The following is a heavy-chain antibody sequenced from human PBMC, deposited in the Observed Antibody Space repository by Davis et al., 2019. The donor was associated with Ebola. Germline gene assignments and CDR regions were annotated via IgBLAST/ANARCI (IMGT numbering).Heavy chain of an antibody. CDR1: GGSNSVSGFY. D-gene: IGHD1-1*01. V-gene: IGHV4-39*07. Sequence: SETLSLTCTVSGGSNSVSGFYYVWIRQPPGKGLEWIGSIYHSGSTYYNPSLKSRVTISVDTSKNQFSLKLSSVTAADTAVYYCAGDWNEYYYYGMDVWGQGTTVTVSS. CDR3: AGDWNEYYYYGMDV. J-gene: IGHJ6*02. CDR2: IYHSGST.